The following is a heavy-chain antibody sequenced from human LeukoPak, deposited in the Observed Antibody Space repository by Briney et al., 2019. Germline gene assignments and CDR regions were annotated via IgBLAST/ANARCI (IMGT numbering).Heavy chain of an antibody. Sequence: SETLSLTCTVSGASGSSGGYYWSWIRQPPGKGLEWIGYIYYSGSTNYNPSLKSRVTISVDTSKNQFSLKVSSVTAADTAVYYCARRGGSGRSFDYWGQGTLVTVSS. CDR2: IYYSGST. V-gene: IGHV4-61*08. D-gene: IGHD3-10*01. J-gene: IGHJ4*02. CDR3: ARRGGSGRSFDY. CDR1: GASGSSGGYY.